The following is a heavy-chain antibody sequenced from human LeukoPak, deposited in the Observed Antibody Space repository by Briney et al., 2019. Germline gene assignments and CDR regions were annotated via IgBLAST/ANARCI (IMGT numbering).Heavy chain of an antibody. Sequence: ASVTVSCKASGYTFTSYGISWVRQAPGQGLEWMGWISAYNGNTNYAQKLQGRVTMTTDTSTSTAYMELRSLRSDDTAVYYCARADCSGGSCYYISFDPWGQGTLVTVSA. J-gene: IGHJ5*02. CDR1: GYTFTSYG. V-gene: IGHV1-18*01. CDR3: ARADCSGGSCYYISFDP. D-gene: IGHD2-15*01. CDR2: ISAYNGNT.